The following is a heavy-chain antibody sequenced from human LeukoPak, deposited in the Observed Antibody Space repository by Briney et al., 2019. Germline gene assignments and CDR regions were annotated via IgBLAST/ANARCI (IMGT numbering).Heavy chain of an antibody. CDR1: GYTVASYD. D-gene: IGHD2-8*01. CDR3: ARGSNGYFDY. Sequence: ASGELSYNAAGYTVASYDINWGRQAAGQGLEWMGCMKSNSGNTGYGQTFQGRVTMTRNPSISLTYLELSSLRSEDTAVYFFARGSNGYFDYWGQGTLVTVSS. J-gene: IGHJ4*02. V-gene: IGHV1-8*01. CDR2: MKSNSGNT.